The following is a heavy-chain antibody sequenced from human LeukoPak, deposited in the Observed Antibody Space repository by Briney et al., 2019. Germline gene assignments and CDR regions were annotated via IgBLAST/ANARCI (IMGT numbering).Heavy chain of an antibody. CDR1: GYSFGNYW. J-gene: IGHJ4*02. CDR3: ARQYCDILTGVYIHFDY. Sequence: GESLKISCKGSGYSFGNYWIGWVRQMPGKGLEWMGIIWPGDSDTKYSPSFQGQVTISVDKSISTTYLQWSSLKASDTAIYYCARQYCDILTGVYIHFDYWGQGTLVTVSS. V-gene: IGHV5-51*01. D-gene: IGHD3-9*01. CDR2: IWPGDSDT.